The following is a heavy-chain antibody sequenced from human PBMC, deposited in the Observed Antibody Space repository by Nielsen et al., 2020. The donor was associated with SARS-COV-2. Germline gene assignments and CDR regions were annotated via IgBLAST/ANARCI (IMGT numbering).Heavy chain of an antibody. CDR3: ARGYCSGESCYGLSDF. V-gene: IGHV3-48*02. J-gene: IGHJ4*02. Sequence: GGSLRLSCAASGFTFSSYSMNWVRQAPGKGLEWVSYISKSLTIIYYADSVKGRFTISRDNAKNSLYLHMHSLRDEDTAVYYCARGYCSGESCYGLSDFWGRGTLVTVSS. D-gene: IGHD2-15*01. CDR2: ISKSLTII. CDR1: GFTFSSYS.